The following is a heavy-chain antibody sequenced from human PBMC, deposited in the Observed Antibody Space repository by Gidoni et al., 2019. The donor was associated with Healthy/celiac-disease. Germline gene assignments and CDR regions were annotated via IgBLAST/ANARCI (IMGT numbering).Heavy chain of an antibody. Sequence: EVQLVESGGGLVQPGRSLRLSCAASGFTFDDYAMHWVRQAPGKGLEWVSGISWNSGSIGYADSVKGRFTISRDNAKNSLYLQMNSLRAEDTALYYCAKGAYYDSSGYYDYWGQGTLVTVSS. CDR2: ISWNSGSI. D-gene: IGHD3-22*01. CDR3: AKGAYYDSSGYYDY. CDR1: GFTFDDYA. J-gene: IGHJ4*02. V-gene: IGHV3-9*01.